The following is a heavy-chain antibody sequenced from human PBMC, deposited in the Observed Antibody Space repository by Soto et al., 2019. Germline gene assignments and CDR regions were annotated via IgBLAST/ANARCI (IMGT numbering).Heavy chain of an antibody. CDR3: ARSPPHYGSGGRYYYGMDV. CDR2: ISAYNGNT. V-gene: IGHV1-18*04. J-gene: IGHJ6*02. CDR1: GYTFTSYG. Sequence: ASVKVSCKVSGYTFTSYGISWVRQAPGQGLEWMGWISAYNGNTNYAQKLQGRVTMTTDISTSTAYMELRSLRSDDTAVYYCARSPPHYGSGGRYYYGMDVWGQGTTVTVSS. D-gene: IGHD3-10*01.